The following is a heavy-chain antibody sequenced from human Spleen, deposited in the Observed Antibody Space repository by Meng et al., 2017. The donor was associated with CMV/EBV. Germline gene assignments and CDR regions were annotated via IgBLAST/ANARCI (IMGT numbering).Heavy chain of an antibody. Sequence: SETLSLTCAVYGGSFSGYYWNWIRQPPGKGLEWIGEINHSGSTNYNPSLKSRVTISVDTSKNQFSLKLSSVTAADTAVYYCAGTKVVPAAIRVHYGMDVWGQGTTVTVSS. V-gene: IGHV4-34*01. CDR1: GGSFSGYY. CDR2: INHSGST. D-gene: IGHD2-2*01. CDR3: AGTKVVPAAIRVHYGMDV. J-gene: IGHJ6*02.